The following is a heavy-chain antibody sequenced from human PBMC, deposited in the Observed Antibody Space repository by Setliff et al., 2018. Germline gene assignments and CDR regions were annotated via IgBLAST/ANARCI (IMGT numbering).Heavy chain of an antibody. D-gene: IGHD6-6*01. J-gene: IGHJ4*02. V-gene: IGHV3-23*01. CDR1: GFTFSNYG. CDR3: AKRGHYSSSDGLSFDF. CDR2: ISGSGTTT. Sequence: GGSLRLSCVTSGFTFSNYGMTWVRRAPGKGLEWVSVISGSGTTTYYADSVKGRFTISRDRSKNTVYRQMNRLRAEDTAVYYCAKRGHYSSSDGLSFDFWGQGTQVTVSS.